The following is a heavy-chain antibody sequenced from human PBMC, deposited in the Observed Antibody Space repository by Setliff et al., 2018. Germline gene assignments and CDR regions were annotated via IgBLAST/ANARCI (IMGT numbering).Heavy chain of an antibody. CDR1: GFTISDYW. D-gene: IGHD1-1*01. V-gene: IGHV3-74*01. CDR2: LKSDGSST. Sequence: GSLRLSCAVSGFTISDYWMHWVRHAPGKGLVWVSRLKSDGSSTLYADSVKGRFTISRANAKNTLYLQMNSLRAEDTAVYSCARDREGDGNYYMDVWGKGTTVTVSS. J-gene: IGHJ6*03. CDR3: ARDREGDGNYYMDV.